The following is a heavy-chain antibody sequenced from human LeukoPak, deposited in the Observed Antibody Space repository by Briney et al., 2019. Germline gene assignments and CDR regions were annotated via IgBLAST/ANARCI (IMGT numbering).Heavy chain of an antibody. Sequence: SETLSLTCSVSDGSINSYYWNWIRRPPGKGLEWIGYIYYNGNTNYSPSLKSRVTMSVDTSKNLFSLKLSSVTAADTAVYYCARGTNYGGNFDYWGQGTLVTVSS. CDR3: ARGTNYGGNFDY. CDR1: DGSINSYY. CDR2: IYYNGNT. D-gene: IGHD4-23*01. V-gene: IGHV4-59*12. J-gene: IGHJ4*02.